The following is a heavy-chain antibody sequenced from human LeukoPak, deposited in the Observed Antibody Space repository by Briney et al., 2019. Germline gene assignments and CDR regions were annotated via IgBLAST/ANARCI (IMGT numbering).Heavy chain of an antibody. D-gene: IGHD2-2*01. CDR1: GFTFSTYA. J-gene: IGHJ4*02. CDR3: AKLSVVPAADY. Sequence: GGSLRLSCVASGFTFSTYAMHWIRQAPGKGLEWVSAISGSGGSTYYADSVKGRFTISRDNSKNTLYLQMNSLRAEDTAVYYCAKLSVVPAADYWGQGTLVTVSS. CDR2: ISGSGGST. V-gene: IGHV3-23*01.